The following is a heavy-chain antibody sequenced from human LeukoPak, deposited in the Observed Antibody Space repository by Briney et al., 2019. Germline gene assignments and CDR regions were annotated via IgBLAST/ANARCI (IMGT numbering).Heavy chain of an antibody. V-gene: IGHV3-9*01. Sequence: GGSLRLSCAASGFTLDDYAKHWVRQAPGKGLEWVSGISWNSGSIGYADSVKGRFTISRDNAKNSLYLQMNSLRAEDTAVYYCARVGKIAARPHYYMDVWGKGTTVTVSS. J-gene: IGHJ6*03. CDR2: ISWNSGSI. D-gene: IGHD6-6*01. CDR3: ARVGKIAARPHYYMDV. CDR1: GFTLDDYA.